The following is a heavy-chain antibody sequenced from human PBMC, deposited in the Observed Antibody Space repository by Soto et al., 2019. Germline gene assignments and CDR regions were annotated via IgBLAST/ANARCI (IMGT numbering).Heavy chain of an antibody. Sequence: WGSLRLSCAASGFIFSSYEMNWDRQDPGKDLEWVSYIISSGSTIYYADSLNDRYTVSRDNATNSLYLPMTSLRAEDTAVEYCPRDRGTSPAMLGGGTTYYRMEVWGDGATVTV. V-gene: IGHV3-48*03. CDR2: IISSGSTI. J-gene: IGHJ6*01. CDR1: GFIFSSYE. D-gene: IGHD1-7*01. CDR3: PRDRGTSPAMLGGGTTYYRMEV.